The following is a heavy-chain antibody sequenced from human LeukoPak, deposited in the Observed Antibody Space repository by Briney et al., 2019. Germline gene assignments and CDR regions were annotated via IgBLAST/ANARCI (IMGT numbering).Heavy chain of an antibody. V-gene: IGHV3-21*01. D-gene: IGHD2-21*02. J-gene: IGHJ3*02. CDR1: GFTFSSYW. Sequence: PGGSLRLSCAASGFTFSSYWMSWVRQAPGKGLEWVSSISSSSSYIYYADSVKGRFTISRDNARNSLYLQMNSLRAEDTSVYFCVRSTGGDWYTFDTWGQGTMVTVSS. CDR3: VRSTGGDWYTFDT. CDR2: ISSSSSYI.